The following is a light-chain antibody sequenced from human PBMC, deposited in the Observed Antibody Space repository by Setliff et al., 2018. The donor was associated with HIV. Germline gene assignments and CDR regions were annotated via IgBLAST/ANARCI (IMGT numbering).Light chain of an antibody. J-gene: IGLJ1*01. CDR3: SSYTGRSTFV. Sequence: QSVLAQPASVSGSPGQSITISCTGISSDVGNYNYVSWCQEHPGKAPKLMIYDVSKRPSGVSNRFSGSKSGNTASLTISGLQAEDEADYHCSSYTGRSTFVFGTGTRSPS. V-gene: IGLV2-14*01. CDR1: SSDVGNYNY. CDR2: DVS.